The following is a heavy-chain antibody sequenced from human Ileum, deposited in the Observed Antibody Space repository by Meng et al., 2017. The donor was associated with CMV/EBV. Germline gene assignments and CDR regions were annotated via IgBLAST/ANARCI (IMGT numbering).Heavy chain of an antibody. J-gene: IGHJ4*02. CDR1: GYTFTNYY. Sequence: SGYTFTNYYVYWVRQAPGQGLEWMGTINPRDGSTTYAQKFQGRVTMTRDTSTSTVYMELSSLRSEDTAVYYCARSYFWSGYSRTPLGYWGQGTLVTVSS. CDR2: INPRDGST. CDR3: ARSYFWSGYSRTPLGY. V-gene: IGHV1-46*01. D-gene: IGHD3-3*01.